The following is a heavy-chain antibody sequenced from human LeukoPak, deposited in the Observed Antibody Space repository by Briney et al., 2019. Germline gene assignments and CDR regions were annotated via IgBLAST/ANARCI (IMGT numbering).Heavy chain of an antibody. D-gene: IGHD6-13*01. J-gene: IGHJ4*02. CDR3: ARDLGVSSSWWGRDY. Sequence: GGSLRLSCAASGFTFSSYAMHWVRQAPGKGLEWVAVISYDGSNKYYADSVKGRFTISRDNSKNTLYLQMNSLRAEDTAVYYCARDLGVSSSWWGRDYWGQGTLVTVSS. V-gene: IGHV3-30-3*01. CDR1: GFTFSSYA. CDR2: ISYDGSNK.